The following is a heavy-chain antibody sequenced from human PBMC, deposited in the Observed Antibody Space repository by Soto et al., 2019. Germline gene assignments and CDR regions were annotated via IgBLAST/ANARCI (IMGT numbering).Heavy chain of an antibody. J-gene: IGHJ4*02. CDR2: ISYDGSNK. CDR3: ATDRAAYCSGGSCYGLDY. Sequence: GGSLRLSCAASGFTFSSYAMHWVRQAPGKGLEWVAVISYDGSNKYYADSVKGRFTISRDNSKNTLYLQMNSLRAEDTAVYYCATDRAAYCSGGSCYGLDYWGQGTLVTVSS. CDR1: GFTFSSYA. V-gene: IGHV3-30-3*01. D-gene: IGHD2-15*01.